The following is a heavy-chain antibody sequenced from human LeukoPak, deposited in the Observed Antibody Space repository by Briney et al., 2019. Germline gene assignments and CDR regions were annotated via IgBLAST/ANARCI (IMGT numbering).Heavy chain of an antibody. CDR1: GFTLANVW. Sequence: GGSLRLSCAASGFTLANVWLHWIRQAPGKGLEWVGRIKSKADGETIDYAAPVKGRFTFSRDDSKNMLYLQMNSLKSEDTAVYYCSTLTSRGLSDSWGQGTLVTVSS. V-gene: IGHV3-15*07. CDR3: STLTSRGLSDS. D-gene: IGHD1-20*01. CDR2: IKSKADGETI. J-gene: IGHJ4*02.